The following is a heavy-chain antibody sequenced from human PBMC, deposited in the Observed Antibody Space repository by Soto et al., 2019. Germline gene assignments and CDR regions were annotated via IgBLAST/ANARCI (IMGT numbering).Heavy chain of an antibody. CDR3: ARGLERTYYYDSSGYGPTFDP. CDR1: GGSISSGGYY. Sequence: SETLSLTCTVSGGSISSGGYYWSWIRQHPGKGLEWIGYIYYSGGTYYNPSLKSRVTISVDTSKNQFSLKLSSVTAADTAVYYCARGLERTYYYDSSGYGPTFDPWGQGTLVTVS. CDR2: IYYSGGT. V-gene: IGHV4-31*03. J-gene: IGHJ5*02. D-gene: IGHD3-22*01.